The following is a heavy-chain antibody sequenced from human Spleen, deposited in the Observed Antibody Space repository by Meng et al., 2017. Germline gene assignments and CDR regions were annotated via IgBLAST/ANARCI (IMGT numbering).Heavy chain of an antibody. CDR3: ARDAGAAAGPR. D-gene: IGHD6-13*01. CDR2: INPNSGGT. CDR1: GYTFTGYY. J-gene: IGHJ4*02. Sequence: ASVKVSCKASGYTFTGYYMHWVRQAPGQGLEWMGRINPNSGGTNYAQKFQGRVTMTRDTSISAAYMDLSRLTSDDTAVYYCARDAGAAAGPRWGQGTLVTVSS. V-gene: IGHV1-2*06.